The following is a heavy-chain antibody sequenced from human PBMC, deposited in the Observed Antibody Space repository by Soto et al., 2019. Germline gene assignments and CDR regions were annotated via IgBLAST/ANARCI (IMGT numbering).Heavy chain of an antibody. CDR2: IKQDGSEK. CDR1: GFTFSSYW. D-gene: IGHD3-10*01. Sequence: EVQLVESGGGLVQPGGSLRLSCAASGFTFSSYWMSWVRQAPGKGLEWVANIKQDGSEKYYVDSVKGRFTISRDNAKNSLYLEMNGLCAGDTAVYYCPRPPTMVRGALGYWGQGTLVTVSS. V-gene: IGHV3-7*01. J-gene: IGHJ4*02. CDR3: PRPPTMVRGALGY.